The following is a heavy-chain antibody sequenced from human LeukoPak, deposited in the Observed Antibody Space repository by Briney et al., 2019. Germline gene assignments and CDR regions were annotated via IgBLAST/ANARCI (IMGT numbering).Heavy chain of an antibody. J-gene: IGHJ4*02. V-gene: IGHV4-59*12. CDR2: IYYSGST. Sequence: SETLSLTCTVSGGSISSYYWSWIRQPPGKGLEWIGYIYYSGSTNYNPSLKSRVTISVDTSKNQFSLKLSSVTAADTAVYYCARVYIGLYTLDYWGQGTLVTVSS. D-gene: IGHD2-2*02. CDR3: ARVYIGLYTLDY. CDR1: GGSISSYY.